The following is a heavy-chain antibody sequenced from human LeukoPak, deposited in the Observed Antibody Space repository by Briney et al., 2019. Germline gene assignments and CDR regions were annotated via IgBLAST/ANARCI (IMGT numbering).Heavy chain of an antibody. J-gene: IGHJ6*03. CDR2: IIPIFGTA. D-gene: IGHD6-6*01. Sequence: GSSVKVSCKASGGTFSSYAISWVRQAPGQGLEWMGGIIPIFGTANYAQKFQGRVTITTDESTSTAYMELSSLRSEDTAVYYCARGIAARRAPIYYYYMDVWGKGTTVTVSS. CDR1: GGTFSSYA. V-gene: IGHV1-69*05. CDR3: ARGIAARRAPIYYYYMDV.